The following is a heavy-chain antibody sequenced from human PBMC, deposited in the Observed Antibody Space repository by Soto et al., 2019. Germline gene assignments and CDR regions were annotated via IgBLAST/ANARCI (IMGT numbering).Heavy chain of an antibody. D-gene: IGHD5-18*01. CDR1: GFNFSSYA. CDR3: ARDVGGYSYGLRGILDY. J-gene: IGHJ4*02. CDR2: ISYDGSNK. Sequence: PGGSLRLSCAASGFNFSSYAMHWVRHAPGKGLEWVAVISYDGSNKYYADSVKGRFTISRDNSKNTLYLQMNSLRAEDTAVYYCARDVGGYSYGLRGILDYWGQGTLVTVSS. V-gene: IGHV3-30-3*01.